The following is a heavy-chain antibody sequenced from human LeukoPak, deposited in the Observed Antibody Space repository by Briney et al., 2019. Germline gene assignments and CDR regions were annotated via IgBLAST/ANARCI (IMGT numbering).Heavy chain of an antibody. CDR3: ATIGDPYVTPHSYGHTNFDY. V-gene: IGHV1-24*01. CDR2: CDPEDGET. CDR1: GYTRTELS. J-gene: IGHJ4*02. D-gene: IGHD5-18*01. Sequence: ASVKVSCKVSGYTRTELSMDWVRQAPGKWLEWMGRCDPEDGETIYAQTFQGRVTMTEDTSTDTAYMELSSLRSEDTAVYYCATIGDPYVTPHSYGHTNFDYWGQGTLVTVSS.